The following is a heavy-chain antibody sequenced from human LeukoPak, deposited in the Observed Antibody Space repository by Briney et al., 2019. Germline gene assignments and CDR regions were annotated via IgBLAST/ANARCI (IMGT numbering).Heavy chain of an antibody. D-gene: IGHD4-17*01. V-gene: IGHV3-53*01. CDR3: ARGFFYGDYRAFDI. Sequence: GGSLRLSCAASGFTVSSNYMSWVRQAPGKGLEWVSVIYSGGSTYYADSVKGRFTISRDNSKYTLYLQMNSLRAEDTAVYYCARGFFYGDYRAFDIWGQGTMVTVSS. J-gene: IGHJ3*02. CDR1: GFTVSSNY. CDR2: IYSGGST.